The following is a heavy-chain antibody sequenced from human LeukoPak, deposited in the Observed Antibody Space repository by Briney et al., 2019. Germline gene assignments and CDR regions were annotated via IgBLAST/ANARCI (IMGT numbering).Heavy chain of an antibody. CDR1: GGSFSGYY. Sequence: SETLSLTCAVYGGSFSGYYWSWIRQPPGKGLEWIGEINHSGSTNYNPSLKSRVTISVDTSKNQFSLKLSSVTAADTAVYYCARGPLRGIAAERFGWPWGQGTTVTVSS. D-gene: IGHD6-13*01. CDR3: ARGPLRGIAAERFGWP. J-gene: IGHJ6*02. V-gene: IGHV4-34*01. CDR2: INHSGST.